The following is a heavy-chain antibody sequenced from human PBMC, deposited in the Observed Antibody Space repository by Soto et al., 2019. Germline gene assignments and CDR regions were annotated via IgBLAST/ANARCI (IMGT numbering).Heavy chain of an antibody. D-gene: IGHD2-2*01. CDR2: ISGSGGST. Sequence: GGSLRLSCAASGFTFSSYAMSWVRQAPGKGLEWVSAISGSGGSTYYADSVKGRFTISRDNSKNTLYLQMNSLRAEDTAVYYCAKIKRDCSSTNCDPYYYYMDVWGKGTTVTVSS. CDR3: AKIKRDCSSTNCDPYYYYMDV. V-gene: IGHV3-23*01. J-gene: IGHJ6*03. CDR1: GFTFSSYA.